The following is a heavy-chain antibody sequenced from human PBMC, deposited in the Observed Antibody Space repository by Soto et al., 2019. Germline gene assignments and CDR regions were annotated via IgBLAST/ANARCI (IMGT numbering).Heavy chain of an antibody. Sequence: QVQLQESGPGLVRPSETLSLTCPVFGASVSSGLYYWSWIRQPTGKGLEYIGYIYYTGLTNYNPSLKSRVIISIDTSKNQFSLNLNSVTAADTAMYYCARQVRSPSYFDYWGQGTLVTVSS. CDR2: IYYTGLT. J-gene: IGHJ4*02. CDR1: GASVSSGLYY. V-gene: IGHV4-61*01. CDR3: ARQVRSPSYFDY.